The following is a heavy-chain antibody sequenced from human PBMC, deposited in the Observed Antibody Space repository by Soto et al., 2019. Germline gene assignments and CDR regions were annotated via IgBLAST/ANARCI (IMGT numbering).Heavy chain of an antibody. CDR2: INPNSGGT. V-gene: IGHV1-2*02. J-gene: IGHJ4*02. CDR1: GYTFTGYY. CDR3: ARDLVVVPAANYIPFDY. D-gene: IGHD2-2*01. Sequence: ASVKVSCRASGYTFTGYYMHWVRQAPGQGLEWMGWINPNSGGTNYAQKFQGRVTMTRDTSISTAYMELSRLRSDDTAVYYCARDLVVVPAANYIPFDYWGQGTLVTVSS.